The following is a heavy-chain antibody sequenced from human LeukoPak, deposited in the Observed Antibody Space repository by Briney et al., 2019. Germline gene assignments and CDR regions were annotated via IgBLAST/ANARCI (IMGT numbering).Heavy chain of an antibody. CDR1: GYTFTSYY. Sequence: ASVKVSCKASGYTFTSYYMHWVRQAPGQGLEWMGIINPSGGSTSYAQKFQGRVTITADESTSTAYMELSSLRSEDTAVYYCASSFIPYYFDYWGQGTLVTVSS. CDR3: ASSFIPYYFDY. CDR2: INPSGGST. V-gene: IGHV1-46*01. J-gene: IGHJ4*02. D-gene: IGHD3-16*02.